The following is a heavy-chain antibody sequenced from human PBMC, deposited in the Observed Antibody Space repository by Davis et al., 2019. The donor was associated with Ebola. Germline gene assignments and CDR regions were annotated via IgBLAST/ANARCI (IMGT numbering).Heavy chain of an antibody. CDR2: ISAYNGNT. Sequence: ASVKVSCKASGYTFTSYGISWVRQAPGQGLEWMGWISAYNGNTNYAQKLQGRVTMTTDTSTSTAYMELRSLRSDDTAVYYCARDPRGTAAGTMYFDLWGRGTLVTVSS. J-gene: IGHJ2*01. CDR1: GYTFTSYG. D-gene: IGHD6-13*01. V-gene: IGHV1-18*04. CDR3: ARDPRGTAAGTMYFDL.